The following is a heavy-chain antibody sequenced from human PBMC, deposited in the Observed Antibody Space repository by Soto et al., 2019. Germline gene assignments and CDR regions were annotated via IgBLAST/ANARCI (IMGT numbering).Heavy chain of an antibody. Sequence: TXGTLSLTCTVSGGSVSSGSYYWSWIRQPPGKGLEWIGYIYYSGSTNYNPSLKSRVTISVDTSKNQFSLKLRSVTAADTAVYYCARVNGGPYFFDYWGQGTLVTVSS. J-gene: IGHJ4*02. CDR2: IYYSGST. V-gene: IGHV4-61*01. CDR1: GGSVSSGSYY. D-gene: IGHD2-8*01. CDR3: ARVNGGPYFFDY.